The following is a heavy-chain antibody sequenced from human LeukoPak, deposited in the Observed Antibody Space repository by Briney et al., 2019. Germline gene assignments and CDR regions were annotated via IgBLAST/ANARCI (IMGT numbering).Heavy chain of an antibody. J-gene: IGHJ3*02. CDR3: ARDCSSTSCYAHDAFDI. CDR1: GGTFSSYA. Sequence: SVKVSCKASGGTFSSYAISWVRQAPGQGLEWMGGIIPIFGTANYAQKFQGRVTITTDESTSTAYMELSSLRSEDTAVYYCARDCSSTSCYAHDAFDIWGQGTMVPVSS. V-gene: IGHV1-69*05. CDR2: IIPIFGTA. D-gene: IGHD2-2*01.